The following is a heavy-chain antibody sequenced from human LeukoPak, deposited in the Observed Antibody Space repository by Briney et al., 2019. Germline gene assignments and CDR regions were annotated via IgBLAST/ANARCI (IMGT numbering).Heavy chain of an antibody. CDR3: ARGRPHGNDY. CDR2: IASDGSST. D-gene: IGHD4-23*01. V-gene: IGHV3-74*01. J-gene: IGHJ4*02. CDR1: GFTFTNHP. Sequence: SGGSLRLSCAASGFTFTNHPMNWVRHAPGKGLVWVSRIASDGSSTTYADSVKGRFSISRDNAKNTLYLQMNSLRVEDTAVYYCARGRPHGNDYWGQGTLVTVSS.